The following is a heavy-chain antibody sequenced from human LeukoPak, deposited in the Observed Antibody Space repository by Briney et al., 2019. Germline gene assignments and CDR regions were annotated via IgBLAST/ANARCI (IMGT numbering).Heavy chain of an antibody. V-gene: IGHV1-24*01. CDR2: FDPEDGET. CDR1: GYTLTELS. Sequence: ASVKVSCKVSGYTLTELSMHWVRRAPGKGLEWMGGFDPEDGETIYAQKFQGRVTMTEDTSTDTAYMELSSLRSEDTAVYYCAGCIAAAGQNWFDPWGQGTLVTVSS. D-gene: IGHD6-13*01. J-gene: IGHJ5*02. CDR3: AGCIAAAGQNWFDP.